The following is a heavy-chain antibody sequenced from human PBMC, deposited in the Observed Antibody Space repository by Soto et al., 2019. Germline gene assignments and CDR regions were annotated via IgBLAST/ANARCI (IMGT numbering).Heavy chain of an antibody. CDR1: GVTFSTYA. D-gene: IGHD3-10*01. CDR3: AKPLAGFGSGSDTYYLDV. CDR2: ISGSGGTT. V-gene: IGHV3-23*01. J-gene: IGHJ4*02. Sequence: EVQLLESGGDLVQPGGSLRLSCIASGVTFSTYAMSWVRQAPGKGLEWVSAISGSGGTTYYADSVKGRFTISRDNSKNTLYLQINSLRAEDTAVYNCAKPLAGFGSGSDTYYLDVWGQGTLVTVPS.